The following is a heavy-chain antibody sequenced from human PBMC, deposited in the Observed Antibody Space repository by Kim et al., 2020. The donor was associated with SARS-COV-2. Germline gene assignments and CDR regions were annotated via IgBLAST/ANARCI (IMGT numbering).Heavy chain of an antibody. D-gene: IGHD6-13*01. V-gene: IGHV3-7*01. J-gene: IGHJ4*02. CDR3: VRASAVAGTGFFDY. Sequence: ASGKGRFTISRDTTKNSLFLQMDSLRAEDTAVYYCVRASAVAGTGFFDYWGQGTLVTVSS.